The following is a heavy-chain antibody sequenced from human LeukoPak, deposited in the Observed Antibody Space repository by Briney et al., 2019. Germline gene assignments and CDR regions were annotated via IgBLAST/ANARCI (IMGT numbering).Heavy chain of an antibody. Sequence: GGSLRLSCAASGLTVSSNYMSWVRQAPGKGLEWVSVIYSGGSTYYADSVKGRFTISRDNSKNTLYLQMNSLRAEDTAVYYCARGAIAAAGTGYYYGMDVWGQGTTVTVSS. V-gene: IGHV3-53*01. D-gene: IGHD6-13*01. CDR2: IYSGGST. J-gene: IGHJ6*02. CDR3: ARGAIAAAGTGYYYGMDV. CDR1: GLTVSSNY.